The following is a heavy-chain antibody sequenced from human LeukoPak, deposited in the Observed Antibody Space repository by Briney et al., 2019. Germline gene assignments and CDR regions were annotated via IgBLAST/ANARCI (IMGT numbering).Heavy chain of an antibody. V-gene: IGHV4-34*01. Sequence: SETLSLTCAVYGGSFSGYYWSWIRQPPGKGLEWIGEINHSGSTNYNPSLKSRVTISVDTSKNQFSLKLSSVTAAGTAVYYCARSSIAAAGRPFDYWGQGTLVTVSS. CDR1: GGSFSGYY. D-gene: IGHD6-13*01. CDR2: INHSGST. J-gene: IGHJ4*02. CDR3: ARSSIAAAGRPFDY.